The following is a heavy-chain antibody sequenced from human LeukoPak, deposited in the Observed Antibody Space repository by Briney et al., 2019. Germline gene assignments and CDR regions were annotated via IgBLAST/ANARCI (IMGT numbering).Heavy chain of an antibody. D-gene: IGHD2-15*01. CDR3: AKDRDRPWFDP. Sequence: GGSLRLSCVASGFTFTNHAVSWVRQAPGKGLEWVSAVSGDGGTSYYADAVKGRFTISRDNSKNTVCLQMNSLRAEDTAVYYCAKDRDRPWFDPWGQGTLVTVSS. J-gene: IGHJ5*02. CDR1: GFTFTNHA. V-gene: IGHV3-23*01. CDR2: VSGDGGTS.